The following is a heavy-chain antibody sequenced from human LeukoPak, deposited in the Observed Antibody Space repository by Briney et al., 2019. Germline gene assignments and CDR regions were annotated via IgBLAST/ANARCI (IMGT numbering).Heavy chain of an antibody. V-gene: IGHV4-59*01. CDR2: IYYSGST. J-gene: IGHJ5*02. CDR3: ARGNPYYDFWSGYCWFDP. D-gene: IGHD3-3*01. Sequence: SETLSLTCTVSGGSISSYYWSWIRQPPGKGLEWIGYIYYSGSTNYNPSLKSRVTISVDTSKNQFSLKRSSVTAADTAVYYCARGNPYYDFWSGYCWFDPWGQGTLVTVSS. CDR1: GGSISSYY.